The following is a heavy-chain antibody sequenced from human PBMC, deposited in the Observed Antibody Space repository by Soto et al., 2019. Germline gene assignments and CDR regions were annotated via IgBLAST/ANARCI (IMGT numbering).Heavy chain of an antibody. CDR2: ISYDGSNK. CDR1: GFTFSSYG. D-gene: IGHD2-15*01. Sequence: QVQLVESGGGVVQPGRSLRLSCAASGFTFSSYGMHWVRQAPGKGLEWVAVISYDGSNKYYADSVKGRFTISRDNSKKTLYQQMNSMRAEDTAVYYCAVDCSGGSCYDAFDIWGQGTMVTVSS. CDR3: AVDCSGGSCYDAFDI. V-gene: IGHV3-30*03. J-gene: IGHJ3*02.